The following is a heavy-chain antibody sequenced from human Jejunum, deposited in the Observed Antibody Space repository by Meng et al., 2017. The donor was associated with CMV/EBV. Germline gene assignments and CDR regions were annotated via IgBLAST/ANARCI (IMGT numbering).Heavy chain of an antibody. D-gene: IGHD4-17*01. CDR1: GLTFSSFA. Sequence: SGLTFSSFAMSWVRQAPGKGLEWVAVIYSGGTTTHYADSVKGRFTISRDNSKNTLYLQMNSLRAEDTAVYYCAKDSYGDYVTNYFDYWGQGTLVTVSS. CDR2: IYSGGTTT. J-gene: IGHJ4*02. V-gene: IGHV3-23*03. CDR3: AKDSYGDYVTNYFDY.